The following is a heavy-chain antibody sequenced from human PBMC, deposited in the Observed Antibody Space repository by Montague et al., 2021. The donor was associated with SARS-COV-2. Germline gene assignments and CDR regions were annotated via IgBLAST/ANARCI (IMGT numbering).Heavy chain of an antibody. CDR3: ARDKITIFGVVIIDY. CDR2: ISSSSSYI. J-gene: IGHJ4*02. D-gene: IGHD3-3*01. CDR1: GFTFSSYE. V-gene: IGHV3-21*01. Sequence: SLRLSCAASGFTFSSYEMNWVRQAPGKGLEWVSSISSSSSYIYYAESVKGRFTISRDNAKNSLYLQMNSLRAEDTAVYYCARDKITIFGVVIIDYWGQGTLVTVSS.